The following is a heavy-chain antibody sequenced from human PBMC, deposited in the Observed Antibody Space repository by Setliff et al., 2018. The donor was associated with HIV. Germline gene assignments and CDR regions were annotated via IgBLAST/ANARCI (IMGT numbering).Heavy chain of an antibody. CDR3: ARHNVITYAGLLFDYFYYGMDV. J-gene: IGHJ6*02. CDR2: IDYTGSA. D-gene: IGHD3-16*01. V-gene: IGHV4-59*11. CDR1: GGSINDQY. Sequence: SETLSLTCTVPGGSINDQYFSWIRQPPGKGLEWIGSIDYTGSAKHNPSLNSRGTILLDTSKNELSLKLTSVTAADTAVYYCARHNVITYAGLLFDYFYYGMDVWGHGTTVTVSS.